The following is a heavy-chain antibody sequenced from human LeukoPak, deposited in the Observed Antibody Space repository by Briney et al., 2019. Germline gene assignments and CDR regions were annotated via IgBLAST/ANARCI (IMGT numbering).Heavy chain of an antibody. CDR2: ISAYNGNT. D-gene: IGHD3-22*01. CDR1: GYTFTSYG. Sequence: GASVTVSCKASGYTFTSYGISWVRQAPGQGLEWMGWISAYNGNTNYAQKLQGRVTMTTDTSTSTAYMELRSLRSDDTAVYYCARDYYDSSGYYYGGHWGQGTLVTVSS. J-gene: IGHJ4*02. V-gene: IGHV1-18*01. CDR3: ARDYYDSSGYYYGGH.